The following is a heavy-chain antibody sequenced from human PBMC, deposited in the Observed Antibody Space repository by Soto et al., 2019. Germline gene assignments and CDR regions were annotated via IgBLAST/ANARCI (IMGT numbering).Heavy chain of an antibody. V-gene: IGHV1-69*02. J-gene: IGHJ6*01. CDR2: VVPFLRVT. CDR3: TRESPLNYYNAMDV. CDR1: GGTFYRHT. Sequence: QVQMVQSGAEVKKPGSSVNISCKASGGTFYRHTITWVRQAPGQGLEWMGRVVPFLRVTTYAQKFRDRLTIVADKATATAYMELGSLTSEDSTIYYCTRESPLNYYNAMDVWGQGNTVTVS. D-gene: IGHD3-10*01.